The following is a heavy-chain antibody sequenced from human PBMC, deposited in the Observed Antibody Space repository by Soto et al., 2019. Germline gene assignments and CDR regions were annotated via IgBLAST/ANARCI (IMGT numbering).Heavy chain of an antibody. CDR3: ARATYYSDTGGSPPLDY. CDR2: IYSTENT. V-gene: IGHV4-39*07. CDR1: GGSISSGGYS. D-gene: IGHD3-22*01. J-gene: IGHJ4*02. Sequence: SETLSLTCAVSGGSISSGGYSWSWIRQSPGKGLEWIGNIYSTENTYYHPSLLSRVTISADTSMNEFSLRLRSVTAADTAVYYCARATYYSDTGGSPPLDYWGQGTLVTVSS.